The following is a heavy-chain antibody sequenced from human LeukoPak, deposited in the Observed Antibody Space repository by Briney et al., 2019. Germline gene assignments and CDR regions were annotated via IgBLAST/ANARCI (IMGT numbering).Heavy chain of an antibody. CDR3: ARDRGNDYFDS. V-gene: IGHV3-33*01. J-gene: IGHJ4*02. Sequence: PGGSLRLSGVVSGVSLSSHGMHWVRQAPGKGLEWLTFTWSDGRSEYYADSVKGRFTVSRDNSKNTVYLQINSLRVEDTAVYYCARDRGNDYFDSWGQGTLVTVSS. CDR1: GVSLSSHG. CDR2: TWSDGRSE.